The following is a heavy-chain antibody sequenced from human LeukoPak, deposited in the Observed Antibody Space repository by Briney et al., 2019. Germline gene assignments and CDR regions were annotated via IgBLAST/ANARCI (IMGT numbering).Heavy chain of an antibody. D-gene: IGHD2-15*01. J-gene: IGHJ6*03. V-gene: IGHV1-2*02. CDR1: GYTFTGYY. CDR2: INPHSGGA. CDR3: ARGVVAATFYYYMDV. Sequence: ASVKVSCKPSGYTFTGYYIQWVRQAPGQGLEWMGWINPHSGGANYAPKFQGRVSMTRDTSISTAYMELSRLRSDDTAVYYCARGVVAATFYYYMDVWGKGTTVTVSS.